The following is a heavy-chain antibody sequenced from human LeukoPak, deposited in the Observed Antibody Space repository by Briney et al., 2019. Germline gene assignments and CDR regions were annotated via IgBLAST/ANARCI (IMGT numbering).Heavy chain of an antibody. V-gene: IGHV6-1*01. Sequence: SQTLSLTCAISGDSVSSNSAAWNWIRRSPSRGLEWLGRTYYRSKWYNDYAVSVKSRITINPDTSKNQFSLQLNSVTPEDTAVYYCARDLRGYSYGLDYYYGMDVWGKGTTVTVSS. J-gene: IGHJ6*04. CDR3: ARDLRGYSYGLDYYYGMDV. D-gene: IGHD5-18*01. CDR1: GDSVSSNSAA. CDR2: TYYRSKWYN.